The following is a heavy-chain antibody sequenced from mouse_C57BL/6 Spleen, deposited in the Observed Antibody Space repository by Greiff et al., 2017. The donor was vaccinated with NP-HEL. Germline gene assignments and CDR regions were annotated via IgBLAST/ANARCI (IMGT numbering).Heavy chain of an antibody. V-gene: IGHV14-1*01. CDR3: TTGDYYGSSLGFAY. CDR1: GFNIKDYY. Sequence: VQLQQSGAELVRPGASVKLSCTASGFNIKDYYMHWVKQRPEQGLEWIGRIDPEDGDTEYAPKFQGKATRTADTSSNTAYLQLSSLTSEDTAVYYCTTGDYYGSSLGFAYWGQGTLVTVSA. CDR2: IDPEDGDT. D-gene: IGHD1-1*01. J-gene: IGHJ3*01.